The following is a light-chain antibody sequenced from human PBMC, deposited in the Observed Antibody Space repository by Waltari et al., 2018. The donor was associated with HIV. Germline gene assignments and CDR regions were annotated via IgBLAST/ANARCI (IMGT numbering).Light chain of an antibody. J-gene: IGLJ2*01. CDR1: TSNLGSNT. V-gene: IGLV1-44*01. Sequence: QSVLTQPPSASGTLGQAVTISCFGSTSNLGSNTVNWYQHLPGAAPKLIIFRNRQRPSGVPDRFSGSQSGTSAFLTITGLLSGDEATYYCAAWDASLHVLFGGGTQLTVV. CDR3: AAWDASLHVL. CDR2: RNR.